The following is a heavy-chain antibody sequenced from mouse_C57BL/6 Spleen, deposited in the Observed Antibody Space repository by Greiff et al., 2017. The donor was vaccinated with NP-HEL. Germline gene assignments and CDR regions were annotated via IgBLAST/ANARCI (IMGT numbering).Heavy chain of an antibody. Sequence: VQLQQSGAELVRPGASVKLSCTASGFNIKDDYMHWVKQRPEQGLEWIGWIDPENGDTEYASKFQGKATITADTSSNTAYLQLSSLTSEDTAVYYCTTGVRRRSSFAYWGQGTLVTVSA. CDR3: TTGVRRRSSFAY. D-gene: IGHD2-14*01. CDR1: GFNIKDDY. V-gene: IGHV14-4*01. CDR2: IDPENGDT. J-gene: IGHJ3*01.